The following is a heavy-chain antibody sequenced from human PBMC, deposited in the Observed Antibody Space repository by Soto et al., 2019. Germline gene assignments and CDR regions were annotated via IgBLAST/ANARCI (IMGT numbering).Heavy chain of an antibody. CDR1: GGSISSGGYY. D-gene: IGHD3-10*01. Sequence: SDTLSLTCTVSGGSISSGGYYWSWIRQHPGKGLEWIGYIYYSGSTYYNPSLKSRVTISVDTSKNQFSLKLSSVTAADTAVYYCARENYYGSGSYYSYWGQGTLVTVSS. V-gene: IGHV4-31*03. J-gene: IGHJ4*02. CDR3: ARENYYGSGSYYSY. CDR2: IYYSGST.